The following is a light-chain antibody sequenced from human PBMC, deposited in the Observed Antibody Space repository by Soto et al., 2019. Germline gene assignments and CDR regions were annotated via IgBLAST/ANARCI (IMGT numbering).Light chain of an antibody. CDR3: QQYTNTNNPWM. CDR2: DAS. CDR1: QTISTW. Sequence: DIQVTQSPPTLSASVGDRVTITCRASQTISTWMAWYQQKPGKAPKLLVYDASTLQSGVASRFSGSGSGTEFTLIISGLQPDDSATYYCQQYTNTNNPWMFGQGTKGDNK. V-gene: IGKV1-5*01. J-gene: IGKJ1*01.